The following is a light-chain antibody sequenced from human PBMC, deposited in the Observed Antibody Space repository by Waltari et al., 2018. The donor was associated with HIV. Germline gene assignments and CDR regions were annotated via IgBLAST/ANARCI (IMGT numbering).Light chain of an antibody. V-gene: IGLV2-14*01. CDR2: EVT. CDR1: SSDINYDNY. CDR3: TSYVSSASPE. J-gene: IGLJ3*02. Sequence: QSALPQPASVSGSPGQSITISCTGTSSDINYDNYVSWYQHQPGKVPKVIISEVTNRPSGVSSRCSGSKSGNTASLTISGLQAEDEADYFCTSYVSSASPEFGVWTRLTVL.